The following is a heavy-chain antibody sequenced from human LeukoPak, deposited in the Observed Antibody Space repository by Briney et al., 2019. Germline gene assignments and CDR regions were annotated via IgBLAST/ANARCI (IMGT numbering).Heavy chain of an antibody. Sequence: SVKVSCKASGGTFSSYAISWVRQAPGQGLEWMGRTIPILGIANYAQKFQGRVTITADKSTSTAYMELSSLRSEDTAVYYCARGIYGDYKGNWFDPWGQGTLVTVSS. CDR1: GGTFSSYA. J-gene: IGHJ5*02. D-gene: IGHD4-17*01. V-gene: IGHV1-69*04. CDR3: ARGIYGDYKGNWFDP. CDR2: TIPILGIA.